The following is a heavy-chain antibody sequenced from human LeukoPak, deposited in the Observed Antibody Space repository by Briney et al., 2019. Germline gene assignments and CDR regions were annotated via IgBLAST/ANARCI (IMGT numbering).Heavy chain of an antibody. V-gene: IGHV4-30-4*01. D-gene: IGHD4-17*01. J-gene: IGHJ4*02. Sequence: NPSQTLSLTCTVSGGSISSGHYYWSWIRQPPGKGLEWIGYIFKSGSTYYNPSLKSRVRISIDTSKNQFSLKLSPVAAADTAVYYCARVTAVTSVDYWGQGTLVTVSS. CDR2: IFKSGST. CDR3: ARVTAVTSVDY. CDR1: GGSISSGHYY.